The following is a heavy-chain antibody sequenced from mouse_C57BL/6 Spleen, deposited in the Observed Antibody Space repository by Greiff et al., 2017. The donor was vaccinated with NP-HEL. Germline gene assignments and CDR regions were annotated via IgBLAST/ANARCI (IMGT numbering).Heavy chain of an antibody. CDR1: GFTFSSYG. D-gene: IGHD1-1*01. V-gene: IGHV5-6*01. J-gene: IGHJ1*03. CDR3: ARQDYGSSWYFDV. CDR2: ISSGGSYT. Sequence: EVKLQESGGDLVKPGGSLKLSCAASGFTFSSYGMSWVRQTPDKRLEWVATISSGGSYTYYPDSVKGRFTISRDNAKNTLYLQMSSLKSEDTAMYYCARQDYGSSWYFDVWGTGTTVTVSS.